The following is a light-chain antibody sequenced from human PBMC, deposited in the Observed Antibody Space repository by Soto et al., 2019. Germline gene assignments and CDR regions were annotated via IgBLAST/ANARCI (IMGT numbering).Light chain of an antibody. CDR2: DAS. CDR1: QDIGND. J-gene: IGKJ1*01. CDR3: LRDYHGWT. V-gene: IGKV1-6*01. Sequence: AIQMTQSPSSLSASVGDRVTITCRASQDIGNDLGWYQQKPGKAPKLLIYDASILQSGVPSRFSGSGSGTDFTLTISSLQPEDFATYYCLRDYHGWTFGQGTKVEIK.